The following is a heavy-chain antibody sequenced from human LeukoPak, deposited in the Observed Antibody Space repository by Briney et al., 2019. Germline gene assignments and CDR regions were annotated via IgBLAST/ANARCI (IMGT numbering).Heavy chain of an antibody. CDR3: AKSLQNGGNSYYYYYGMDV. D-gene: IGHD4-23*01. V-gene: IGHV3-43D*03. Sequence: PGGSLRLSCAASGFTFDDYAMHWVRQAPGKGLEWVSLISWDGGSTYYADSVKGRFTISRDNSKNSLYLQTNSLRAEDTALYYCAKSLQNGGNSYYYYYGMDVWGQGTTVTVSS. CDR2: ISWDGGST. CDR1: GFTFDDYA. J-gene: IGHJ6*02.